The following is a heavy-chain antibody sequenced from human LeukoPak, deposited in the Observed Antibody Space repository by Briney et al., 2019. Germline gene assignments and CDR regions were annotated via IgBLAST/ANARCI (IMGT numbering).Heavy chain of an antibody. D-gene: IGHD3-16*01. CDR3: VRGGEIGFDS. J-gene: IGHJ5*01. CDR1: GFTFSRYD. CDR2: IGTVGGT. V-gene: IGHV3-13*04. Sequence: GGSLRLSCAASGFTFSRYDMHWVRQATGKGLEWISSIGTVGGTYYIGSVKGRFTISRENAMSSLYLQMNSLRAGDTAVYYCVRGGEIGFDSWGQGTLVTVSS.